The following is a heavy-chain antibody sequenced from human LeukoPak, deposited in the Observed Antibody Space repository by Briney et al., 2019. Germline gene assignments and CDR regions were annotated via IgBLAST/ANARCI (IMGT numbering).Heavy chain of an antibody. CDR2: IYASGST. D-gene: IGHD4-17*01. J-gene: IGHJ1*01. CDR1: GGSISGGSYY. Sequence: SETLSLTCTVSGGSISGGSYYWSWIRQPAGKGLEWIGRIYASGSTNYNPSLKSRVTISVDTSKNQFSLKLSSVTAADTAVYYCASAIPYPHYGDYAGYFQHWGQGTLVTVSS. CDR3: ASAIPYPHYGDYAGYFQH. V-gene: IGHV4-61*02.